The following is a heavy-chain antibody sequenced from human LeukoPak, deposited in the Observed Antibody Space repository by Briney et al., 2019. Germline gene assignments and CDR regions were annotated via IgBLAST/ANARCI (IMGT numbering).Heavy chain of an antibody. J-gene: IGHJ5*02. V-gene: IGHV4-61*02. CDR1: GGSISSGDYY. CDR3: ARAYSENYPNWFDP. Sequence: SETLSLTCTVSGGSISSGDYYWSWIRQPAGKGLERIGRIYTTGSTNYNPSLKSRGTLSIDTSKNQFSLKLASVTAADTAVYYCARAYSENYPNWFDPWGQGTLVTVSS. D-gene: IGHD1-7*01. CDR2: IYTTGST.